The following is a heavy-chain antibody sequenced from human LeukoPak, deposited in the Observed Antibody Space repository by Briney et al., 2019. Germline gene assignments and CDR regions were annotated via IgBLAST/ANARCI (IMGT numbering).Heavy chain of an antibody. Sequence: ASVKVSCKASGYTFTTYGISWVRQAPGQGLEWMGWISTYNGNTKSAQKFQGRVTMTTDTSTSTAYMELRSLRSDDTAVYYCAREAWTIWLGDSERYFEYWGQGSLVTVSS. CDR3: AREAWTIWLGDSERYFEY. CDR2: ISTYNGNT. D-gene: IGHD3-10*01. J-gene: IGHJ4*02. V-gene: IGHV1-18*01. CDR1: GYTFTTYG.